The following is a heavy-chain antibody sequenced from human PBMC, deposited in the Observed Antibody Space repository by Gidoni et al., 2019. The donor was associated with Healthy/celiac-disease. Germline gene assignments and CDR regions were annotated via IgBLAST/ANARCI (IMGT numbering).Heavy chain of an antibody. D-gene: IGHD3-16*01. Sequence: EVQLVESGGGLVKPGGSLRLSCAASGFTFSSYSMNWVRQAPGKGLEWVSSISSSSSYIYYADSVKGRFTISRDNAKNSLYLQMNSLRAEDTAVYYCARSPGSWGAAQVYWGQGTLVTVSS. CDR2: ISSSSSYI. V-gene: IGHV3-21*01. CDR3: ARSPGSWGAAQVY. CDR1: GFTFSSYS. J-gene: IGHJ4*02.